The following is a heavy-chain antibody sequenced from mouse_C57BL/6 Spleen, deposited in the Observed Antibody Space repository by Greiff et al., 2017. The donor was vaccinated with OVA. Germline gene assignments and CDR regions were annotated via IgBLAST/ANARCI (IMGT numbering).Heavy chain of an antibody. CDR2: IDPSDSYT. CDR3: ARAGLHYWYFDV. CDR1: GYTFTSYW. Sequence: QVQLQQPGAELVKPGASVKLSCKASGYTFTSYWMQWVKQRPGQGLEWIGEIDPSDSYTNYNQKFKGKATLTADTSSSTAYMQLSSLTSEDSAVYYCARAGLHYWYFDVWGTGTTVTVSS. D-gene: IGHD2-4*01. V-gene: IGHV1-50*01. J-gene: IGHJ1*03.